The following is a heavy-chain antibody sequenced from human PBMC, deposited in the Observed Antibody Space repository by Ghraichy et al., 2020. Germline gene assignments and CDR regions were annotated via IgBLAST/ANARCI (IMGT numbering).Heavy chain of an antibody. CDR1: GGSFSGYY. J-gene: IGHJ6*02. D-gene: IGHD6-19*01. CDR3: ARGSFGASSGWYRYGMDV. CDR2: INHSGST. V-gene: IGHV4-34*01. Sequence: SETLSLTCAVYGGSFSGYYWSWIRQPPGKGLEWIGEINHSGSTNYNPSLKSRVTISVDTSKNQFSLKLSSVTAADTAVYYCARGSFGASSGWYRYGMDVWGQGTTVTVSS.